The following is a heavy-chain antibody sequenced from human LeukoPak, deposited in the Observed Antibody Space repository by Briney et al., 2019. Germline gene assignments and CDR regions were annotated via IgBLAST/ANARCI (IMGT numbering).Heavy chain of an antibody. D-gene: IGHD3-10*01. J-gene: IGHJ5*02. CDR2: INPNSGGT. V-gene: IGHV1-2*02. CDR3: ARDYGSGSYRGDFDP. CDR1: GYTFTGYY. Sequence: ASVKVSCKASGYTFTGYYMHWVRQAPGQGLEWMGWINPNSGGTNYAQKFQGRVTMTRDTSISTAYMELSRLRSDDTAVYYCARDYGSGSYRGDFDPWGQGTPVTVSS.